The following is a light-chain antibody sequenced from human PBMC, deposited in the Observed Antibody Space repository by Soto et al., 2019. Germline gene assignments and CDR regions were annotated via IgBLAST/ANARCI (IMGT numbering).Light chain of an antibody. Sequence: DIQMTQSPSSLSASIGDKVTITCRSSQTIRSYVNWYQQKPGKAPKLLVYDASRLQDGVPSRFSGGGFGTDFTLTINSLHPQDFATYFCQQAYTTPCTFGPGTWLAIK. CDR3: QQAYTTPCT. V-gene: IGKV1-39*01. CDR2: DAS. J-gene: IGKJ2*02. CDR1: QTIRSY.